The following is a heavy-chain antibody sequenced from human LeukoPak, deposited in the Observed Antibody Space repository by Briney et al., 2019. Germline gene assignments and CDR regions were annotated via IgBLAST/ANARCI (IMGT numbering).Heavy chain of an antibody. D-gene: IGHD2-15*01. J-gene: IGHJ4*02. CDR2: ISSSSSYI. V-gene: IGHV3-21*01. Sequence: RGSLRLSCAASGFPFSSYSMNWVRQAPGKGLEWDSSISSSSSYIYYADSVKGRFTISRDNAKNSLYLQMNSLRAEDTAVYYCARVTPPLLGYCSGGSCYADYWGQGTLVTVSS. CDR3: ARVTPPLLGYCSGGSCYADY. CDR1: GFPFSSYS.